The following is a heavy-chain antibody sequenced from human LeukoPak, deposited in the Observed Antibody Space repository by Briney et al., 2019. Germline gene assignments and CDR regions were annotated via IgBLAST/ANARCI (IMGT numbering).Heavy chain of an antibody. J-gene: IGHJ4*02. V-gene: IGHV1-2*02. Sequence: ASVKVSCKASGYTFTGYDMHWVRQAPGQGLEWMGWINPNSGGTNYAQKFQGRVTMTRDTSISTAYMELSRLRSDDTAVYYCAIFSGNYYKDYFDYWRQGTLVTVSS. CDR1: GYTFTGYD. CDR2: INPNSGGT. CDR3: AIFSGNYYKDYFDY. D-gene: IGHD3-10*01.